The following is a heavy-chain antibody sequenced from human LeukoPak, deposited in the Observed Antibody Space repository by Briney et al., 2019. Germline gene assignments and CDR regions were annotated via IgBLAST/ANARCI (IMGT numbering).Heavy chain of an antibody. CDR1: GYTFTSYA. CDR3: ARVRYYGSGSYYFDY. CDR2: INAGNGNT. J-gene: IGHJ4*02. Sequence: ASVKVSCKASGYTFTSYAMHWVRQAPGQRLEWMGWINAGNGNTKYSQKFQGRVTITRDTSASTAYMELSSLRSEDTAVYYCARVRYYGSGSYYFDYWGQGTLVTVSS. V-gene: IGHV1-3*01. D-gene: IGHD3-10*01.